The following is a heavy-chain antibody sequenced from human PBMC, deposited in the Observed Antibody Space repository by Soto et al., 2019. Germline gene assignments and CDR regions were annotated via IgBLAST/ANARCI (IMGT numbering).Heavy chain of an antibody. CDR2: IYTSGST. CDR1: GGSISSYY. D-gene: IGHD3-16*01. CDR3: ARDRPLGELVHDY. V-gene: IGHV4-4*07. J-gene: IGHJ4*02. Sequence: QVQLQESGPGLVKPSETLSLTCTVSGGSISSYYWSWIRQPAGQGLEWIGRIYTSGSTNYNPTLKSRVTISVDTSKNQFSLKLSSVTAADSAVYYCARDRPLGELVHDYWGQGTLVTVSS.